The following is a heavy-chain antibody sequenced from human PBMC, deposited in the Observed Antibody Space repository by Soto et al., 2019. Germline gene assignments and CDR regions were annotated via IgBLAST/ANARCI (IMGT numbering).Heavy chain of an antibody. D-gene: IGHD3-3*01. CDR1: GFTFRSYS. V-gene: IGHV3-30-3*01. CDR3: ARGITIFGVVITALDVDY. Sequence: PGGALRLSCAAPGFTFRSYSMPWVPPGPGKGVEWVAVISYDGSNKYYADSVKGRFTISRDNSKNTLYLQMNSLRAEDTAVYYCARGITIFGVVITALDVDYWGQGTLVTVSS. CDR2: ISYDGSNK. J-gene: IGHJ4*02.